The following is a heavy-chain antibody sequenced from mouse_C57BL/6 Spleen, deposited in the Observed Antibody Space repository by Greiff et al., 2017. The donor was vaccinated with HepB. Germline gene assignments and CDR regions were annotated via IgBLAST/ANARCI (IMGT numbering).Heavy chain of an antibody. Sequence: EVQLQQSGPELVKPGASVKISCKASGYTFTDYYMNWVKQSHGKSLEWIGDINPNNGGTSYNQKFKGKATLTVDKSSSTAYMELRSLTSEDSAVYYCAPGGLRPWFAYWGQGTLVTVSA. CDR1: GYTFTDYY. CDR2: INPNNGGT. CDR3: APGGLRPWFAY. V-gene: IGHV1-26*01. J-gene: IGHJ3*01. D-gene: IGHD2-4*01.